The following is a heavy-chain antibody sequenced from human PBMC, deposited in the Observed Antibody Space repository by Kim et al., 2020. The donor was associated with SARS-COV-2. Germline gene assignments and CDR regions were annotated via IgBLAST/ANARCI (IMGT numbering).Heavy chain of an antibody. D-gene: IGHD3-10*01. J-gene: IGHJ6*02. V-gene: IGHV3-33*01. CDR2: IWYDGSNK. CDR3: ARDESAHLWFGEGGMDV. Sequence: GGSLRLSCAASGFTFSSYGMHWVRQAPGKGLEWVAVIWYDGSNKYYADSVKGRFTISRDNSKNTLYLQMNSLRAEDTAVYYCARDESAHLWFGEGGMDVWGQGTTVTVSS. CDR1: GFTFSSYG.